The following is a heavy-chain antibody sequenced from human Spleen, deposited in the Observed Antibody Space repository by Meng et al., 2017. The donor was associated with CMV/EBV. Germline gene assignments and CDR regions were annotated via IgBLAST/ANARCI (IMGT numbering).Heavy chain of an antibody. Sequence: GESLKISCAASGFTFSAYAFHWVRQAPGKGLEWVALTSFDGTNNFYADSVKGRFTISRDNSKNTLYLQMNTLRAEDTAVYYCAKRPDMITAYYFDYWGQGTLVTVSS. CDR1: GFTFSAYA. J-gene: IGHJ4*02. CDR3: AKRPDMITAYYFDY. CDR2: TSFDGTNN. D-gene: IGHD3-16*01. V-gene: IGHV3-30-3*02.